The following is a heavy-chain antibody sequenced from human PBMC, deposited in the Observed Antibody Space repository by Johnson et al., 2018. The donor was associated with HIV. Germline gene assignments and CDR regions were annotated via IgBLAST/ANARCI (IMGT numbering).Heavy chain of an antibody. CDR2: ISYDGSNK. J-gene: IGHJ3*02. V-gene: IGHV3-30-3*01. D-gene: IGHD6-13*01. Sequence: QVQLVESGGGVVQPGRSLRLSCAASGFTFSSYAMHWVRQAPGKGLEWVAVISYDGSNKYYADSVKGRFTISRDNSKNTLYVQMNSLRAEDTAVYYCARGGAGIAAAEDAFDIWGQGTMVTVSS. CDR3: ARGGAGIAAAEDAFDI. CDR1: GFTFSSYA.